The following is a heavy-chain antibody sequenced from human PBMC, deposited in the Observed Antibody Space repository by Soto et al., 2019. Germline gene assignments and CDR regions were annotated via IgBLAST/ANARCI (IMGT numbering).Heavy chain of an antibody. D-gene: IGHD2-2*02. CDR1: GYTFSGYY. J-gene: IGHJ6*02. Sequence: WASVKVSCKASGYTFSGYYIHWLRQAPGQGLEWMGWINPSSGGTNYAQKFQGRVTVTRDTPTSTAYMELSRLTSDDTAVYYCARSLTEGYCTITGCYTRPLYGMDVWGQGTTVTVSS. CDR2: INPSSGGT. V-gene: IGHV1-2*02. CDR3: ARSLTEGYCTITGCYTRPLYGMDV.